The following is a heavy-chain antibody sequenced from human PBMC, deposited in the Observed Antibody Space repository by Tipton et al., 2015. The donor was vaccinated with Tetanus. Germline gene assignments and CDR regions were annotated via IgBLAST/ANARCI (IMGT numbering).Heavy chain of an antibody. CDR1: GASFSSGDYY. CDR3: ARAAGFLGLTHDF. D-gene: IGHD2/OR15-2a*01. CDR2: IYQTGTT. Sequence: TLSLTCTVSGASFSSGDYYWSWIRKPPGKDLERMGYIYQTGTTYYNPSLKGRVPISMDRSHTQFSLRLDSLTAADTAVYYCARAAGFLGLTHDFWGRGTLVSVSS. V-gene: IGHV4-30-4*01. J-gene: IGHJ4*02.